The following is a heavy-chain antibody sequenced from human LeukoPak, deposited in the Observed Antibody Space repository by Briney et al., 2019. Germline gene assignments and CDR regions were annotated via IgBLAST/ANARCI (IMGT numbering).Heavy chain of an antibody. CDR3: ARVLNTLVLGVNFDY. CDR1: GGSISSYY. V-gene: IGHV4-59*01. D-gene: IGHD3-10*01. CDR2: IYYSGST. J-gene: IGHJ4*02. Sequence: SETLSLTCTVSGGSISSYYWSWIRQPPGKGLEWIGYIYYSGSTNYNPSLKSRVTISVDTSKNQFSLKLSSVTAADTAVYYCARVLNTLVLGVNFDYWGQGTLVTVSS.